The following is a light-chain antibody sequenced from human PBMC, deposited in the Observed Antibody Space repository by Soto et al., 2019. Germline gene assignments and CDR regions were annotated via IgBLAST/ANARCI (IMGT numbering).Light chain of an antibody. V-gene: IGKV3-15*01. J-gene: IGKJ5*01. CDR2: GAS. CDR1: QSVSSN. Sequence: IVMTQSAGNLAVSPRGRAPLSRRASQSVSSNLAWYQQKPGQAPRLLIYGASTRATGIPARFSGSGSGTEFTLTISSLQSEDFAVYYCQQYNKWPPITFGQGTRLEIK. CDR3: QQYNKWPPIT.